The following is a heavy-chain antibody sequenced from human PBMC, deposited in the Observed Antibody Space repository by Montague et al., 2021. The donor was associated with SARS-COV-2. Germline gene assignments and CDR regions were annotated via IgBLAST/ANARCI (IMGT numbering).Heavy chain of an antibody. CDR2: IYHSGST. CDR3: ARSQDCSTTSCHFDY. J-gene: IGHJ4*02. Sequence: SETLSLTCTVSGYSISSGYYWGLIRQPPGKGLEWIGSIYHSGSTYYNPXXKSRVTISVDTSKNQFSLKLSTVTAADTAVYYCARSQDCSTTSCHFDYWGQGTLVTVSS. CDR1: GYSISSGYY. V-gene: IGHV4-38-2*02. D-gene: IGHD2-2*01.